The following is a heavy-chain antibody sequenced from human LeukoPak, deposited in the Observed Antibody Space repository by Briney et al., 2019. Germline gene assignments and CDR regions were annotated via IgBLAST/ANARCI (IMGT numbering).Heavy chain of an antibody. CDR3: AKDAVRYYDADRRLDY. D-gene: IGHD3-3*01. CDR2: LRYDGSNK. Sequence: GGSLRLSCAASGFTFSSYGMHWVRQAPGKGLEWVAFLRYDGSNKYYADSVKGRFTISRDNSKNTLYLQMNSLRAEDTAVYYCAKDAVRYYDADRRLDYWGQGTLVTVSS. J-gene: IGHJ4*02. CDR1: GFTFSSYG. V-gene: IGHV3-30*02.